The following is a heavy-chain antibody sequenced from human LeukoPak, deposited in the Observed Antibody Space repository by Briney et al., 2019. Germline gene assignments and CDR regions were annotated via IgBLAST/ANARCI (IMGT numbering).Heavy chain of an antibody. Sequence: SETLSLTCAVYGGSFSGYYWSWVRQPPGKGLEWIGEINHSGRTNYNPSLMSRVTISVGTTKNQFSLKLSSVTAADAAVYDCASAPLCAVVTPNFDYWGQGTLVTVSS. D-gene: IGHD4-23*01. J-gene: IGHJ4*02. V-gene: IGHV4-34*01. CDR1: GGSFSGYY. CDR2: INHSGRT. CDR3: ASAPLCAVVTPNFDY.